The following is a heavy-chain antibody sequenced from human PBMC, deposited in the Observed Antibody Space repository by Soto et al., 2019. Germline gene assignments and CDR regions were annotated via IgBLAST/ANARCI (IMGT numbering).Heavy chain of an antibody. CDR1: GGSFSGYY. J-gene: IGHJ6*03. CDR2: INHSGST. CDR3: ARGGPGIAAAGQGRDYYYMAV. Sequence: PSETLSLTSAVYGGSFSGYYWSWIRQPPGKGLEWFGEINHSGSTNYNPSLKSRVTISVDTSKNQFSLKLSSVTAADTAVYYCARGGPGIAAAGQGRDYYYMAVWGKGTTVTVSS. V-gene: IGHV4-34*01. D-gene: IGHD6-13*01.